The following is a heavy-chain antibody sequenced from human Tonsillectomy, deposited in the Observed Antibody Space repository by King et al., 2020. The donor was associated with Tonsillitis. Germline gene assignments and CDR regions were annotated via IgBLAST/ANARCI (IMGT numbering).Heavy chain of an antibody. V-gene: IGHV4-34*01. CDR3: ARAVVPAAPIHYYYYYYMDV. D-gene: IGHD2-2*01. Sequence: VQLQQWGAGLLKPSETLSLTCAVYGGAFSGYYWSWIRQLPGKGLEWIGVINPSGSTNYNPSLNSRVTISVDTSKHQFSLKLRSVTAADTAVYYCARAVVPAAPIHYYYYYYMDVWGKGTTVTVSS. J-gene: IGHJ6*03. CDR2: INPSGST. CDR1: GGAFSGYY.